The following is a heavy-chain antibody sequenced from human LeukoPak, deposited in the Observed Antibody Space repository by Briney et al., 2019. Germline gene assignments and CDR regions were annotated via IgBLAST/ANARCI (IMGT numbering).Heavy chain of an antibody. CDR3: ARSHSGYCGGGSCYYYYYGMDV. CDR2: MNPNSGNT. D-gene: IGHD2-15*01. Sequence: ASVKVSCEASGYTFTSYDINWVRQATGQGLEWMGWMNPNSGNTGYAQKFQGRVTMTRNTSISTAYMELSSLRSEDTAVYYCARSHSGYCGGGSCYYYYYGMDVWGQGTTVTVSS. V-gene: IGHV1-8*01. J-gene: IGHJ6*02. CDR1: GYTFTSYD.